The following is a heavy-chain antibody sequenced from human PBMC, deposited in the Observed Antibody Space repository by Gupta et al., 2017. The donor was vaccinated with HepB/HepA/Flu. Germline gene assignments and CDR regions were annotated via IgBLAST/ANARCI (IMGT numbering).Heavy chain of an antibody. V-gene: IGHV3-74*01. Sequence: EVQLVESGGGLVQPGGSLRLSCAASGFTFSSYWMHWVRQAPGKGLVWVSRINTDGSSITYADSVKGRFTISIDNAKNTLYLQMNSLRAEDTAVYFCARDLDYGGNPRGYWGQGTLVTVSS. CDR2: INTDGSSI. J-gene: IGHJ4*02. CDR1: GFTFSSYW. CDR3: ARDLDYGGNPRGY. D-gene: IGHD4-23*01.